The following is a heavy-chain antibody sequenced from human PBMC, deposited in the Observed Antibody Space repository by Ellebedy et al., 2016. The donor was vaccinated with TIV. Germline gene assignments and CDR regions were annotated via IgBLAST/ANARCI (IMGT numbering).Heavy chain of an antibody. J-gene: IGHJ4*02. V-gene: IGHV3-11*06. CDR3: AGPSPFDY. CDR1: GFTFSDYY. CDR2: ISSSSSYT. Sequence: GESLKISXAASGFTFSDYYMSWIRQAPGKGLEWVSYISSSSSYTNYADSVKGRFTISRDNAKNSLYLQMNSLRAEDTAVYYCAGPSPFDYWGQGTLVTVSS.